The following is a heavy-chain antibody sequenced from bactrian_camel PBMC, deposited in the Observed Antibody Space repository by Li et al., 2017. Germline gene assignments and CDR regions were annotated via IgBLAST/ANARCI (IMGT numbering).Heavy chain of an antibody. V-gene: IGHV3S1*01. Sequence: VQLVESGGGSVQAGGNLTLSCLASGYRSMNCIGWFRQAPGKEREGIAAVYIGGDNTYVADSVKGRFTVSQDDAKNTLYLQMNSLKPEDTAMYYCAADPGRCVHNFYDANRLAYKGQGTQVTVS. D-gene: IGHD1*01. CDR1: GYRSMNC. CDR2: VYIGGDNT. J-gene: IGHJ4*01.